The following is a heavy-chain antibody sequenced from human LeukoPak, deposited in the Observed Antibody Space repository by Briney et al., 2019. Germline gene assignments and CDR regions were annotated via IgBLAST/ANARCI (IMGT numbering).Heavy chain of an antibody. V-gene: IGHV1-46*01. Sequence: GASVKVSCKASGYTFTSYFIHWVRQAPGKGLEWMGTINPSSGGTGYAQKFQGRVTMTRDTSTSTVYMELTSLRSEDTAVYYCARDGLYCTNGVCSSDIWGQGTLVTVSS. CDR2: INPSSGGT. CDR3: ARDGLYCTNGVCSSDI. CDR1: GYTFTSYF. J-gene: IGHJ3*02. D-gene: IGHD2-8*01.